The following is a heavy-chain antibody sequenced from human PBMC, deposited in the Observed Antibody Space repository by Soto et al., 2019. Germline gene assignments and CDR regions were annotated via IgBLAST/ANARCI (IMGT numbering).Heavy chain of an antibody. CDR2: IYWNDDK. Sequence: SGPTLVNPTQTLTLTCTFSGFSLSTSGVGVGWIRQPPGKALEWLALIYWNDDKRYSPSLKSRLTITKDTSKNQVVLTMTNMDPVDTATYYCAHTVLRSHYYYGMDVWGQGTTVTVSS. CDR1: GFSLSTSGVG. D-gene: IGHD3-3*01. CDR3: AHTVLRSHYYYGMDV. V-gene: IGHV2-5*01. J-gene: IGHJ6*02.